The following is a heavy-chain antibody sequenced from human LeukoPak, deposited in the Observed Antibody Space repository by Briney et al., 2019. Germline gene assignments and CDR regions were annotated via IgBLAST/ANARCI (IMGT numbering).Heavy chain of an antibody. CDR2: ISSSSSYI. D-gene: IGHD6-13*01. V-gene: IGHV3-21*01. J-gene: IGHJ6*02. Sequence: KPGGSLRLSCAASGFTFSSYSMNWVRQAPGKGLEWVSSISSSSSYIYYADSVKGRFTISRDNAKNSLYLQMNSLRAEDTAVYYCARDSGSSSWYNIYYYYGMDVWGQGTTVTVSS. CDR1: GFTFSSYS. CDR3: ARDSGSSSWYNIYYYYGMDV.